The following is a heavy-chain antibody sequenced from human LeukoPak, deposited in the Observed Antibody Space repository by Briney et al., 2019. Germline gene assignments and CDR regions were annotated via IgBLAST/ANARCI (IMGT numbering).Heavy chain of an antibody. CDR2: INHSGST. Sequence: PSETLSLTCAVYGGSFSGYYWSWIRQPPGKGLEWIGEINHSGSTNYNPSLKSRVTISVDTSKNQFSLKLSSVTAADTAVYYCARALGDTMVRGVIHGWFDPWGQGTLVTVSS. CDR1: GGSFSGYY. CDR3: ARALGDTMVRGVIHGWFDP. D-gene: IGHD3-10*01. J-gene: IGHJ5*02. V-gene: IGHV4-34*01.